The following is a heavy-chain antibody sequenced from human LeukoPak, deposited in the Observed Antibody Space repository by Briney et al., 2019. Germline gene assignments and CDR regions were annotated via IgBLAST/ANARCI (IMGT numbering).Heavy chain of an antibody. CDR3: ARDHTLFDFWSDGGYFDY. Sequence: GGSLRLSCAASEFTFDDYGMHWVRQAPGKGLQWVSGIKWNSGSIGYVDSVKGRFTISRDNAKNSLYLQMNSLRDEDTAVYYCARDHTLFDFWSDGGYFDYWGQGTLVTVSS. D-gene: IGHD3-3*01. CDR2: IKWNSGSI. J-gene: IGHJ4*02. V-gene: IGHV3-9*01. CDR1: EFTFDDYG.